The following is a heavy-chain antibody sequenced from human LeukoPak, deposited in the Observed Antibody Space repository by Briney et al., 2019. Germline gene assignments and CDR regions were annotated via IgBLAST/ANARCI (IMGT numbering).Heavy chain of an antibody. V-gene: IGHV4-39*01. D-gene: IGHD3/OR15-3a*01. CDR2: IYFSGST. CDR3: ARRAYGTGFDY. J-gene: IGHJ4*02. CDR1: XGSXXSSPYW. Sequence: PSEXXXXTCTVXXGSXXSSPYWWSWIRQPPGKGREWVGTIYFSGSTFYHPSLEGRVTMSEDTYKNQFSLKLASVTAADTAVYYCARRAYGTGFDYWGQGTVVTVSS.